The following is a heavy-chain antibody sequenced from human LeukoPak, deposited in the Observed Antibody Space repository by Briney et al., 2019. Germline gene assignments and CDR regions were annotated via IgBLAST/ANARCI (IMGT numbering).Heavy chain of an antibody. V-gene: IGHV4-34*01. CDR2: ISHSGST. D-gene: IGHD3-10*01. Sequence: PSETLSLTCAVYGGSFSGYYWSWIRQPPGKGLEWIGEISHSGSTNYNPSLKSRVTISVDTSKNQFSLKVNSVTAADTAVYYCARGASMVRGVIGGGNNWFDPWGQGTLVTVSS. CDR3: ARGASMVRGVIGGGNNWFDP. J-gene: IGHJ5*02. CDR1: GGSFSGYY.